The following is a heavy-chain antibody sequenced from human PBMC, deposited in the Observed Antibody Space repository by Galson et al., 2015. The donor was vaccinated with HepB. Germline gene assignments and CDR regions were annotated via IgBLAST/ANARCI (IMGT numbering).Heavy chain of an antibody. CDR2: ITSSGGST. CDR1: GLSLNTNG. CDR3: ANGYNGYAFDR. Sequence: SLRLSCAPTGLSLNTNGMSWLRQAPGQGLEWVSAITSSGGSTGYADSVKGRFTISRDTSKNTLYLQMNSLRVEDTARYYCANGYNGYAFDRWGQGILVSVSS. J-gene: IGHJ4*02. V-gene: IGHV3-23*01. D-gene: IGHD5-12*01.